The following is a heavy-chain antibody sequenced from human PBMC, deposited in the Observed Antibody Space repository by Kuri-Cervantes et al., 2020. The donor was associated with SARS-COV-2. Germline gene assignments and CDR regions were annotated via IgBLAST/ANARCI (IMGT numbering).Heavy chain of an antibody. CDR3: ASKGQLEDAFDI. D-gene: IGHD6-6*01. V-gene: IGHV4-4*09. CDR1: GDSISDHY. CDR2: IYTSGST. J-gene: IGHJ3*02. Sequence: SETLSLTCTVSGDSISDHYWSWIRQPPGKGPEWIGYIYTSGSTNYNPSLKSRVTISVDTSKNQFSLKLSSVTAADTAVYYCASKGQLEDAFDIWGQGTMVTVSS.